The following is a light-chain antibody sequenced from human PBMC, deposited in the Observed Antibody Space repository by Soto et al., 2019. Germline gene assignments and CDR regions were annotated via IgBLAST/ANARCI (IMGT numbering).Light chain of an antibody. CDR1: QYIDNH. V-gene: IGKV1-27*01. Sequence: DIQLTQSPSSLSASVGGRASITCRASQYIDNHLAWYQQKAGKSPQLLIFGAFTLQAGVPSRFSGSGSGTDFTLTINNVQPEYVATYYCQTDDKAPWTFGPGTKV. CDR3: QTDDKAPWT. CDR2: GAF. J-gene: IGKJ1*01.